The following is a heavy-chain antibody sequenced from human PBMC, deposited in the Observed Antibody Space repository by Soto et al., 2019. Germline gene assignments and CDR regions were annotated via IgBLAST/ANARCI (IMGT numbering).Heavy chain of an antibody. Sequence: ETLSLTCAVYGGSFSGYYWSWIRQPPGKGLEWIGEINHSGSTNYNPSLKSRVTISVDTSKNQFSLKLSSVTAADTAVYYCARSRDEAADINFDYWGQGTLVTVSS. J-gene: IGHJ4*02. CDR2: INHSGST. CDR3: ARSRDEAADINFDY. CDR1: GGSFSGYY. D-gene: IGHD6-13*01. V-gene: IGHV4-34*01.